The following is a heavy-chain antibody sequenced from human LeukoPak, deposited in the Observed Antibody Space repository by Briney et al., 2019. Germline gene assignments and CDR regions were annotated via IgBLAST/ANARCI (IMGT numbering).Heavy chain of an antibody. Sequence: GRSLRLSCTASGFMFSRLGMQWVRQAPGEGLECVAIIWHDGSVEEYADSVKGRFTISRDNSQNTLYLQMNSLRDDDTAVYYCAKEGDQFRGYLDAWGKGTTVTISS. J-gene: IGHJ6*03. D-gene: IGHD3-16*01. CDR3: AKEGDQFRGYLDA. CDR2: IWHDGSVE. V-gene: IGHV3-33*06. CDR1: GFMFSRLG.